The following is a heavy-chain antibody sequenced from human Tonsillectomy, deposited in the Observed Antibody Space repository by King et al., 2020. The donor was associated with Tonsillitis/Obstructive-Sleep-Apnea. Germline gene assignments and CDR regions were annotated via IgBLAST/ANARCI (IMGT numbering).Heavy chain of an antibody. CDR1: GFTFSSYD. V-gene: IGHV3-13*04. CDR3: ARAYITVLQGAPYMDG. J-gene: IGHJ6*03. D-gene: IGHD3-10*01. Sequence: VQLVESGGGLVQPGGSLRLSCAASGFTFSSYDMHWVRQATGKGLEWVSGIGTAGDTYYPGSVKGRFTISRENAKNSLYLQMNSLRAGDTAVYHCARAYITVLQGAPYMDGWGKGTTVTVSS. CDR2: IGTAGDT.